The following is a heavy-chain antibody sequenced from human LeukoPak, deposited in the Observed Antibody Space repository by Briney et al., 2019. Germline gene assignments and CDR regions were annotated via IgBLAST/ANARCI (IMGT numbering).Heavy chain of an antibody. CDR3: ARTRVAATRELGY. J-gene: IGHJ4*02. Sequence: ASVKVSCKASGYIFTGYYMHWVRQAPGQGLEWMGWINPNSGGTNYAQKFQGWVTMTRDTSISTAYMELSRLRSDDTAVYYCARTRVAATRELGYWGQGTLVTVSS. D-gene: IGHD2-15*01. CDR2: INPNSGGT. V-gene: IGHV1-2*04. CDR1: GYIFTGYY.